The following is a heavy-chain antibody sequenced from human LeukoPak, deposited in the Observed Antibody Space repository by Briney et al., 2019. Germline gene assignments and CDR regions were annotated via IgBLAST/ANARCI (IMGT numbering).Heavy chain of an antibody. V-gene: IGHV4-34*01. D-gene: IGHD4-17*01. CDR2: INHSGSA. CDR1: GGSFSGYY. Sequence: PSETLSLTCAVSGGSFSGYYWTWSRQPPGKGLEWIGEINHSGSANYNPSLKSRVTISLDTSKNQFSLKLSSVTAADTAVYYCARGQGTVTTHWGQGTLVTVSS. J-gene: IGHJ4*02. CDR3: ARGQGTVTTH.